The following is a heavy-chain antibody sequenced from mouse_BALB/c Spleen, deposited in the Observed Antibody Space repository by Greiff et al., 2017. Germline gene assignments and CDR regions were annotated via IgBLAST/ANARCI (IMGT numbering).Heavy chain of an antibody. CDR3: ARDEGDYDGAWFAY. CDR1: GFTFSDYY. D-gene: IGHD2-4*01. V-gene: IGHV5-4*02. Sequence: EVQLVESGGGLVKPGGSLKLSCAASGFTFSDYYMYWVRQTPEKRLEWVATISDGGSYTYYPDSVKGRFTISRDNAKNNLYLQLSSLKSEDTAMYYCARDEGDYDGAWFAYWGQGTLVTVSA. CDR2: ISDGGSYT. J-gene: IGHJ3*01.